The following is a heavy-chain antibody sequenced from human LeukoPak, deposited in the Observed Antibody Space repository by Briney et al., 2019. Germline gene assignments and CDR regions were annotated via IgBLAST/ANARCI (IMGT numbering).Heavy chain of an antibody. CDR1: GFTFSSYA. CDR2: ISGGGATT. CDR3: AKSTGYSTTGRDFDS. V-gene: IGHV3-23*01. J-gene: IGHJ4*02. D-gene: IGHD6-13*01. Sequence: GGSLRLSCAASGFTFSSYAMSWVRQAPGKGLEWVSDISGGGATTFYADSVKGRFTISRDNSKNTLYLQLSCLRAEDTAVYYCAKSTGYSTTGRDFDSWGRGTLVTVSS.